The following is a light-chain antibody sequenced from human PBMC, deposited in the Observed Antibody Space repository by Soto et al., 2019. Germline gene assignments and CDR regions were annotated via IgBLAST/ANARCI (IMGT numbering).Light chain of an antibody. CDR1: SSDVGGYNY. V-gene: IGLV2-11*01. CDR3: CSYAGSYTFYV. J-gene: IGLJ1*01. Sequence: QSVLTQPRSVSGSPGQSVTISCTGKSSDVGGYNYVSWYQQHPGKAPKLMIYDVSKRPSGVPDRFSGSQSGNTASLTISGLQAEDEADYYCCSYAGSYTFYVFGTGTKVTVL. CDR2: DVS.